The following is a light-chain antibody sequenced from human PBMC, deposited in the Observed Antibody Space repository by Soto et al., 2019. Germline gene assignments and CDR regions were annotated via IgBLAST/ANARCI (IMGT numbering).Light chain of an antibody. J-gene: IGKJ2*01. CDR3: QQRSNWPADT. Sequence: IVLTQSPATLSLSPGERATLSCRASQSVSSYLAWYQQKPDQAPRLLIYDASNRATGIPARFSGSGSGTDFTLTISRLEPEDFAVYYCQQRSNWPADTFGQGTKLEIK. CDR1: QSVSSY. V-gene: IGKV3-11*01. CDR2: DAS.